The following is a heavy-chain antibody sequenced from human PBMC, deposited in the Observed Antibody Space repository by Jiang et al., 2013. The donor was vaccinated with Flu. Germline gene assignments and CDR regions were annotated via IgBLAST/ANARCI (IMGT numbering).Heavy chain of an antibody. CDR1: GGSFSGYY. CDR3: ASERYSSSSQAAFDI. D-gene: IGHD6-6*01. CDR2: INHSGST. V-gene: IGHV4-34*01. Sequence: LLKPSETLSLTCAVYGGSFSGYYWSWIRQPPGKGLEWIGEINHSGSTNYNPSLKSRVTISVDTSKNQFSLKLSSVTAADTAVYYCASERYSSSSQAAFDIWGQGTMVTVSS. J-gene: IGHJ3*02.